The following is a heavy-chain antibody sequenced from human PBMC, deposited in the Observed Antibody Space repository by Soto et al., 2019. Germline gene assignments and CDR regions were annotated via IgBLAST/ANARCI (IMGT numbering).Heavy chain of an antibody. V-gene: IGHV3-74*03. Sequence: GGSLRLSCAASGFTFSNFWKHWVRQGPGKGLGWVSLIDSDGSGAMYTDSVKGRLTISRENANSTLFLQMNSLRAEDKAVYYCATPNSFGSDYWGRGTLVTVSS. D-gene: IGHD5-18*01. CDR1: GFTFSNFW. CDR3: ATPNSFGSDY. J-gene: IGHJ4*02. CDR2: IDSDGSGA.